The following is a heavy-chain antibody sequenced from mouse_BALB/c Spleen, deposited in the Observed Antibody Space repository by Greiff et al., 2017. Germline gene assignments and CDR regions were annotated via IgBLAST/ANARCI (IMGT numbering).Heavy chain of an antibody. Sequence: EVHLVESGGGLVKPGGSLKLSCAASGFTFSSYAMSWVRQTPEKRLEWVASICSGGSTYYPDSVKGRFTISRDNARNILYLQMSSLRSEDTAMYYCAIGVWRDYWGQGTSVTVSS. V-gene: IGHV5-6-5*01. CDR2: ICSGGST. J-gene: IGHJ4*01. CDR3: AIGVWRDY. CDR1: GFTFSSYA.